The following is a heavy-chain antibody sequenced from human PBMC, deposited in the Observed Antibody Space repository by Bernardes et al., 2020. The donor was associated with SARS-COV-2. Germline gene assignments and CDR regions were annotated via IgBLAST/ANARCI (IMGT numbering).Heavy chain of an antibody. D-gene: IGHD6-13*01. CDR2: INWNSNTI. J-gene: IGHJ4*02. Sequence: GGSLRLSCAASGFSFGDYAMQWVRQVPGKGLEWVSGINWNSNTITYAASVRGRFTFSRDNAKNSLYLQMNSLRAEDTALYYCVRSKGSSSWYAFDYWGQGSLVTVSS. CDR3: VRSKGSSSWYAFDY. V-gene: IGHV3-9*01. CDR1: GFSFGDYA.